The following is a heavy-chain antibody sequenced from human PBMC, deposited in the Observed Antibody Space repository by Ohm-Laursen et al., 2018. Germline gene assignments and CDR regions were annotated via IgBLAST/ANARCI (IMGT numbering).Heavy chain of an antibody. CDR1: GGSISSGGYY. CDR2: IYYSGST. D-gene: IGHD3-22*01. CDR3: ARRHSSGTAFDY. Sequence: SQTLSLTCTVSGGSISSGGYYWSWIRQHPGKGLEWIGYIYYSGSTYYNPSLKSLVTISVDTSKNQFSLKLSSVTAADTAVYYCARRHSSGTAFDYWGQGILVIVSS. J-gene: IGHJ4*02. V-gene: IGHV4-31*01.